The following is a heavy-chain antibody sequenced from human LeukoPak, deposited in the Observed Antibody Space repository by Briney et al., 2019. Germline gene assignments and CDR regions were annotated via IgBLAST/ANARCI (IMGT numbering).Heavy chain of an antibody. V-gene: IGHV3-23*01. CDR2: ITGSGGNT. J-gene: IGHJ4*02. Sequence: GGSLRLSCAASGFTFSNYAMSWVRQAPGKGLEWVSAITGSGGNTYYADSVKGRFTISRDNSKNTVFLQMNSLRAEDTAVYYCAKWGDYDVLTGYYVSDYWGQGTLVTVPS. CDR1: GFTFSNYA. D-gene: IGHD3-9*01. CDR3: AKWGDYDVLTGYYVSDY.